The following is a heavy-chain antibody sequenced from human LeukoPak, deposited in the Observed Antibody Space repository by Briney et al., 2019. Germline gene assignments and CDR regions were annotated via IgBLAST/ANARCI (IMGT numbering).Heavy chain of an antibody. D-gene: IGHD1-14*01. V-gene: IGHV5-51*01. CDR2: IYPGDSDT. Sequence: GESLKISCKGSGYTITSYWIGWVRQMPGKRLEWLGTIYPGDSDTTYSPSFKGQVTISADNSITTPYLQWSSLKASDTAMYYCARYKDGMDVWGQGTTVTVSS. CDR3: ARYKDGMDV. J-gene: IGHJ6*02. CDR1: GYTITSYW.